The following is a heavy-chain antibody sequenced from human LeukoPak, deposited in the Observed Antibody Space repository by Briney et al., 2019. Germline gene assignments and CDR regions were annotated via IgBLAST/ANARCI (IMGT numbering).Heavy chain of an antibody. CDR2: ITGSGGFT. CDR1: GFPYSTYA. J-gene: IGHJ4*02. CDR3: VRSLDY. Sequence: GGSLRLSCAASGFPYSTYAMNWVRQAPGKGLEWVSVITGSGGFTQYADSVKGRFTISRDNSKNTVYLQMNSLRVEDTALYYCVRSLDYWGQGTLVTVSS. V-gene: IGHV3-23*01.